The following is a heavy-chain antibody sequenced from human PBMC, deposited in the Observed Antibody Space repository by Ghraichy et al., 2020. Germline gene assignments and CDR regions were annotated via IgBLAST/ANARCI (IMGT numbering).Heavy chain of an antibody. CDR1: GFTFSSYA. Sequence: GGSLRLSCAASGFTFSSYAMSWVRQAPGKGLEWVSAISVSGATTYFADSVKGRFTISRDNSKNTLYLQMNSLRAEDTAVYYCAKAGYDSTRYGMDVWGQGTTVTVSS. J-gene: IGHJ6*02. D-gene: IGHD3-22*01. V-gene: IGHV3-23*01. CDR2: ISVSGATT. CDR3: AKAGYDSTRYGMDV.